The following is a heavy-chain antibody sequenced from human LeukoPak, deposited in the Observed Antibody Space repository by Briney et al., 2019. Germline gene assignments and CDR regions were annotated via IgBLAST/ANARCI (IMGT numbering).Heavy chain of an antibody. J-gene: IGHJ4*02. Sequence: SETLSLTCTVSGGSISSYYWSWIRQPPGKGLEWIGYIYYSGSTNYSPSLKSRVTISVDTSKNQFSLNLSSVTAADTAVYYCARGHLLSGWYNDYWGQGTLVAVSS. V-gene: IGHV4-59*12. CDR1: GGSISSYY. CDR3: ARGHLLSGWYNDY. D-gene: IGHD6-19*01. CDR2: IYYSGST.